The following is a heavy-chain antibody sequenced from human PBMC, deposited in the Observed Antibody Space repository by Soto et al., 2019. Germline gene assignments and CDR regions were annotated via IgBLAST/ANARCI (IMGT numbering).Heavy chain of an antibody. V-gene: IGHV1-69*06. J-gene: IGHJ6*02. Sequence: QVQLVQSGAEVKKPGSSVKVSCKASGGTFSSYAISWVRQAPGQGLEWMGGIIPIFGTANYAQKFQGRVTITADKSTSTAYMELSRLRSEDTAVYYCARGAVAGTRYYYYYGMDVWGQGTTVTVSS. D-gene: IGHD6-19*01. CDR2: IIPIFGTA. CDR1: GGTFSSYA. CDR3: ARGAVAGTRYYYYYGMDV.